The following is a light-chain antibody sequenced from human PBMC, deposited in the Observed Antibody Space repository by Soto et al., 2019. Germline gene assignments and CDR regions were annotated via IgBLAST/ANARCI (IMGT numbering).Light chain of an antibody. CDR2: DAS. V-gene: IGKV3-11*01. CDR1: QNVSTY. J-gene: IGKJ3*01. Sequence: EIVLTQSPATLSLSPGERVTLSCRATQNVSTYLAWYQQKPGQAPRLLIYDASDRATGIPARFSCSGSGTDYTLTISSLDPEDFEVYYGQQRTNWLTFGPGTNVDIK. CDR3: QQRTNWLT.